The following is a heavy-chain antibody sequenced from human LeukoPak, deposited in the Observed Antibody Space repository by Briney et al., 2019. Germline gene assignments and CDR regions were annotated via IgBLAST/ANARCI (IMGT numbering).Heavy chain of an antibody. D-gene: IGHD5-24*01. CDR3: ARDHEDGDFDY. J-gene: IGHJ4*02. Sequence: GGSLRLSCAASGFIFGDYWMSWVRQAPGKGLEWVSSISSSSSYIYYADSVKGRFTISRDNAKNSLYLQMNSLRAEDTAVYYCARDHEDGDFDYWGQGTLVTVSS. V-gene: IGHV3-21*01. CDR1: GFIFGDYW. CDR2: ISSSSSYI.